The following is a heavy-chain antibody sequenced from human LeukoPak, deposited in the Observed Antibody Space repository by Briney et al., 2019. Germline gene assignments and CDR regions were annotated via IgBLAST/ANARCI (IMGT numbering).Heavy chain of an antibody. Sequence: PSETLSLTCTVSGGSMGGYFWSWIRQPPGKGLEWIGHIYYSGSTNYNPSLKSRVTISVDTSNNQFSLRLTSVTAADTAVYYCARDLRGGWYYFDYWGQGTLVTVSS. J-gene: IGHJ4*02. V-gene: IGHV4-59*12. D-gene: IGHD6-19*01. CDR1: GGSMGGYF. CDR2: IYYSGST. CDR3: ARDLRGGWYYFDY.